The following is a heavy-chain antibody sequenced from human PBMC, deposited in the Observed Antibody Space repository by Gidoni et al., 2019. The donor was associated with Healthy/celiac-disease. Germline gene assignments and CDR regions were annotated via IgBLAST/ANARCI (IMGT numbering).Heavy chain of an antibody. CDR2: ISYDGSNK. CDR3: AKDREEAAAGTTLDY. Sequence: QVQLVESGGGVVQPGRSLRLSCAASGFPFSSYGMHWVRQAPGKGLEWVAVISYDGSNKYYADSVKGRFTISRDNSKNTLYLQMNSLRAEDTAVYYCAKDREEAAAGTTLDYWGQGTLVTVSS. CDR1: GFPFSSYG. V-gene: IGHV3-30*18. J-gene: IGHJ4*02. D-gene: IGHD6-13*01.